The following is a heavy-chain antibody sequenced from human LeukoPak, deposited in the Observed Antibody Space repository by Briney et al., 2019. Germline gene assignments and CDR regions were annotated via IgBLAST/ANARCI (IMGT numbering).Heavy chain of an antibody. CDR1: GGSISSYY. J-gene: IGHJ3*02. Sequence: SETLSLTCTVSGGSISSYYWSWTRLPPGKGLEWIGYLSKSGNTNYSPSLKSRVTIFGDTSKNQFFLKLSSVTAADTAVYYCARARYVNSFYAFDIWGQGTLVTVSS. D-gene: IGHD3-9*01. V-gene: IGHV4-59*01. CDR3: ARARYVNSFYAFDI. CDR2: LSKSGNT.